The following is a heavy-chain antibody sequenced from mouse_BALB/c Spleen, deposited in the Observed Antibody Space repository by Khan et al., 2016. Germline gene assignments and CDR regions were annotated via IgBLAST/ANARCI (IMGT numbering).Heavy chain of an antibody. D-gene: IGHD1-1*01. Sequence: QIQLVQSGPELKKPGKTVKISCKASGYTFTNYGMNWVKQAPGKGLKWMGWINTYSGESTYADDFKGRVAFSLETSANTAYLPINNLKNEDTATYFCARYRYYYGSSRYIDVWGAGTTVTVSS. V-gene: IGHV9-3-1*01. J-gene: IGHJ1*01. CDR2: INTYSGES. CDR1: GYTFTNYG. CDR3: ARYRYYYGSSRYIDV.